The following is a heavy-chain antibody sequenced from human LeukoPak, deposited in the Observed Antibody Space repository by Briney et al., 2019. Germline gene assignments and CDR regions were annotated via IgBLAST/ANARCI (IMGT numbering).Heavy chain of an antibody. J-gene: IGHJ4*02. D-gene: IGHD2-2*01. CDR2: ISGSGGST. CDR3: AKRVTSCYVH. Sequence: PGGSLRLSCAASGFTFSSYSMNWVRQAPGKGLEWVSAISGSGGSTYYADSVKGRFTISRDNSKNTLYLQMNSLRAEDTAVYYCAKRVTSCYVHWGQGTLVTVSS. CDR1: GFTFSSYS. V-gene: IGHV3-23*01.